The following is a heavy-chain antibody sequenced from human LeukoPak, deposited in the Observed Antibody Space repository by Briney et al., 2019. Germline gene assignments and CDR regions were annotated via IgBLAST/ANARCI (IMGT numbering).Heavy chain of an antibody. J-gene: IGHJ4*02. Sequence: ASVKVSCKASGYTFTSYGISWVRQAPGQGLEWMGWISAYNGNTNYAQKLQGRVTKTTDTSTSTAYMELRSLRSDDTAVYYCARGVALQPSIAVAALLDYWGQGTLVTVSS. CDR3: ARGVALQPSIAVAALLDY. CDR2: ISAYNGNT. D-gene: IGHD6-19*01. V-gene: IGHV1-18*01. CDR1: GYTFTSYG.